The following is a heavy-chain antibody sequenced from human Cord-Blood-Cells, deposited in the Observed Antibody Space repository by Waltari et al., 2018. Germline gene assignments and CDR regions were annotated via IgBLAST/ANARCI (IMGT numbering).Heavy chain of an antibody. V-gene: IGHV3-21*01. CDR1: GLTFRSYS. J-gene: IGHJ2*01. CDR2: ISSSSSYI. CDR3: ARTGIGWYFDL. Sequence: ELQLVESGVGLVQPGGSLRLSGAASGLTFRSYSMNGVRQAPGKGLEWVSSISSSSSYIYYADSVKGRFTISRDNAKNSRYLQMNSLRAEDTAVYYCARTGIGWYFDLWGRGTLVTVSS. D-gene: IGHD7-27*01.